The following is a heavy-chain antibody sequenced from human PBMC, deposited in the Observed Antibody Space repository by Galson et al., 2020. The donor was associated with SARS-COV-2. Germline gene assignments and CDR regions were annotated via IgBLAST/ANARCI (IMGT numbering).Heavy chain of an antibody. V-gene: IGHV3-33*01. Sequence: GESLKISCAASGFTFSSHAMHWVRQAPGKGLEWVAQIFFDGSDKYYGDSVKGRFTISRDSSKNTVYLQMNNLRADDKAVYYCARDGQTSSGWAFDYWGQGTLVTVSS. D-gene: IGHD6-19*01. CDR2: IFFDGSDK. CDR1: GFTFSSHA. J-gene: IGHJ4*02. CDR3: ARDGQTSSGWAFDY.